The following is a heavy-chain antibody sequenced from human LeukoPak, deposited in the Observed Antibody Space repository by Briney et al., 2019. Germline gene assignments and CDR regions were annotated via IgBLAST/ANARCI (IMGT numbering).Heavy chain of an antibody. V-gene: IGHV4-59*11. CDR1: GGSISSHY. Sequence: SETLSLTCTVSGGSISSHYWSWIRQPPGKGLEWIGYIYYSGSTNYNPSLKSRVTISVDTSKNQFSLKLSSVTAADTAVYYCARSGYSYGYNYYYGMDVWGQGTTVTVSS. D-gene: IGHD5-18*01. CDR3: ARSGYSYGYNYYYGMDV. CDR2: IYYSGST. J-gene: IGHJ6*02.